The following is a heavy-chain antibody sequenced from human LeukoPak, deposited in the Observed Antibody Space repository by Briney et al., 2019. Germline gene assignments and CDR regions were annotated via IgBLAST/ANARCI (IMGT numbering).Heavy chain of an antibody. CDR2: IYSSGST. Sequence: PSETLSLTCTASGGSISSYYWSWIRQPPGKGLEWIGYIYSSGSTNYSPSLKSRVTISVDTSKNQFSLKLYSVTAADTAVYYCARRYSGYGNAFDIWGQGTMVTVSS. D-gene: IGHD5-12*01. V-gene: IGHV4-59*08. CDR3: ARRYSGYGNAFDI. CDR1: GGSISSYY. J-gene: IGHJ3*02.